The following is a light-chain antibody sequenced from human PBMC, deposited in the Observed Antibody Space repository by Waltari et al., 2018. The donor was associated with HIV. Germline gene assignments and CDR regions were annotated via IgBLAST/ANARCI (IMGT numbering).Light chain of an antibody. V-gene: IGKV3-15*01. J-gene: IGKJ1*01. CDR3: QQYNKWPQT. CDR2: GAS. Sequence: EIVMTQSPATLSVSPGGRATLSCRASQSVITNLAWYQEIPGQAPRLLIYGASARATGIPARFSGRGSGTEFTRTISSLQSEDFAGYYCQQYNKWPQTFGQGTKVEIK. CDR1: QSVITN.